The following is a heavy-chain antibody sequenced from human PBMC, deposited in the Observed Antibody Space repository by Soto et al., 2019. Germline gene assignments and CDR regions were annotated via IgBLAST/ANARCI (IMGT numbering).Heavy chain of an antibody. J-gene: IGHJ4*02. CDR2: IHDSGRT. CDR3: ARKFYFNSSGLYPYYFDS. V-gene: IGHV4-4*02. Sequence: QVQLQESGPGLVKPSGTLSLTCAVSGGSLSSGYWWSWVRQSPGKGPEWIGEIHDSGRTNYNPSLRGPVTISVDTSKNELYLKLTSVTAADTAVYYCARKFYFNSSGLYPYYFDSWGQGTLVTVYS. D-gene: IGHD3-22*01. CDR1: GGSLSSGYW.